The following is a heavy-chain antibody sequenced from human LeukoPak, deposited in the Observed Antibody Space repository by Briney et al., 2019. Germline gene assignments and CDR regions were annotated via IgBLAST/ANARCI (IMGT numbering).Heavy chain of an antibody. CDR1: GFSFISYA. CDR2: ISDDGRRK. J-gene: IGHJ4*02. D-gene: IGHD4-17*01. CDR3: AKRPSDYGDYVSYFDY. Sequence: GGSLRLSCAASGFSFISYAIHWVRQAPGKGLEWGGVISDDGRRKDYADSVKGRFTISRDNSKDTLYLQMNSLRAEDTAVYYCAKRPSDYGDYVSYFDYWGQGTLVTVSS. V-gene: IGHV3-30*18.